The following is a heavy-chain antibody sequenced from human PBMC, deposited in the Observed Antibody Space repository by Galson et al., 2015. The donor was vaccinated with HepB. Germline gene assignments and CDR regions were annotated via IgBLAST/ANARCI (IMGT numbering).Heavy chain of an antibody. V-gene: IGHV3-30*03. CDR3: ARSTIFGVVSYYYYGMDV. CDR1: EFTFSSYG. D-gene: IGHD3-3*01. CDR2: ISYDASNK. Sequence: SLRLSCAASEFTFSSYGMHWVRQAPGKGLEWVAVISYDASNKYYADSVKGRFTISRDNSKNTLYLQMNSLRAEDTAVYYCARSTIFGVVSYYYYGMDVWGQGTTVTVSS. J-gene: IGHJ6*02.